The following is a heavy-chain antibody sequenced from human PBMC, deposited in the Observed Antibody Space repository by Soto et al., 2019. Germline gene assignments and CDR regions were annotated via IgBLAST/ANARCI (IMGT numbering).Heavy chain of an antibody. D-gene: IGHD6-19*01. CDR3: ARRGSGWNSLYWYFDL. J-gene: IGHJ2*01. Sequence: PGGSLRLSCAASGFTFSSYEMNWVRQAPGKGLEWVSYISSSGSTIYYADSVKGRFTISRDNAKNSLYLQMNSLRAEDTAVYYCARRGSGWNSLYWYFDLWGRGTLVTVSS. V-gene: IGHV3-48*03. CDR1: GFTFSSYE. CDR2: ISSSGSTI.